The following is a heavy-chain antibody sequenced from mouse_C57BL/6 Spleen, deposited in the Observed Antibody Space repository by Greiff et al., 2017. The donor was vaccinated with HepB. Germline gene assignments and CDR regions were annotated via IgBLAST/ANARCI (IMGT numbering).Heavy chain of an antibody. J-gene: IGHJ2*01. CDR1: GYTFTSYG. CDR3: ARGTAQALYFDY. Sequence: QLQQSGAELARPGASVKLSCKASGYTFTSYGISWVKQRTGQGLEWIGEIYPRSGNTYYNEKFKGKATLTADKSSSTAYMELRSLTSEDSAVYFCARGTAQALYFDYWGQGTTLTVSS. CDR2: IYPRSGNT. V-gene: IGHV1-81*01. D-gene: IGHD3-2*02.